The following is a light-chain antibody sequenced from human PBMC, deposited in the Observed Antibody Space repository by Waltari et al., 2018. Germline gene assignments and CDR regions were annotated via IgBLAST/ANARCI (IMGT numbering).Light chain of an antibody. J-gene: IGLJ3*02. CDR3: CAYTGNFWV. CDR1: SSDVGGSDH. CDR2: DVR. V-gene: IGLV2-11*01. Sequence: QSALTQPRSVSGSPGQSVTLSCPGSSSDVGGSDHVSWYQQHPGKAPELMIFDVRKRPSGVPDRFSGSKSGNTASLTISGLQADDEADYYCCAYTGNFWVFGGGTELIVL.